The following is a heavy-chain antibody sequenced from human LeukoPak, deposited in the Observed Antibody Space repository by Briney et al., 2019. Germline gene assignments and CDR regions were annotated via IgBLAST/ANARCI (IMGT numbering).Heavy chain of an antibody. D-gene: IGHD4-23*01. CDR1: SGSIGSYY. Sequence: SEALSLTCTVSSGSIGSYYWTWIRQPPGKGLEWIGYFYYSGSTNHNPSLKGRVTISIDPSNNLFSLRLTSVTVADTAVYYCARGEGYGGIYGMDVWGQGTTVTVSS. V-gene: IGHV4-59*01. CDR2: FYYSGST. J-gene: IGHJ6*02. CDR3: ARGEGYGGIYGMDV.